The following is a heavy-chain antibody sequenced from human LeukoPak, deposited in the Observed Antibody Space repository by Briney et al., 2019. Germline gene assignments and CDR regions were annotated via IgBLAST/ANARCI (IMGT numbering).Heavy chain of an antibody. Sequence: GGSLRLSCAASGFTFDDYAMHWVRQAPGKGLEWVSGISWNSGSIGYADSVKGRFTISRDNAKNSLYLQMNSLRAEDMALYYCAKSYSSSSGGLDYWGQGTLVTVSS. CDR3: AKSYSSSSGGLDY. D-gene: IGHD6-6*01. CDR2: ISWNSGSI. V-gene: IGHV3-9*03. CDR1: GFTFDDYA. J-gene: IGHJ4*02.